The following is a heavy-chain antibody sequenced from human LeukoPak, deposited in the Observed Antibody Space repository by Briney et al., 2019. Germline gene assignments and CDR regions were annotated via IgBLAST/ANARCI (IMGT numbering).Heavy chain of an antibody. J-gene: IGHJ3*02. CDR2: ISAYNGNT. V-gene: IGHV1-18*01. CDR3: ARGTTIFGVSLSAFDI. Sequence: ASAKVSCKASGYTFTSYGISWVRQAPGQGLEWMGWISAYNGNTNYAQNLQGRVTMTTDTSTSTAYMELRSLRSDDTAVYYCARGTTIFGVSLSAFDIWGQGTMVTVSS. D-gene: IGHD3-3*01. CDR1: GYTFTSYG.